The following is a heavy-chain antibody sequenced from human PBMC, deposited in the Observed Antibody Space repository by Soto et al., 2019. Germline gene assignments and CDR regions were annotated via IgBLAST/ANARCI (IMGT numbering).Heavy chain of an antibody. CDR1: GGSISDYY. V-gene: IGHV4-34*01. Sequence: QVQLQQWGAGLLKPSETLSLTCAVYGGSISDYYWNWLRQPPGKGLEWIGEINHRGTTSYNPSLKSRVDISVDTAMTQFSLKLRSVTAADTAIYYCARYQWNPGAFDPWGPGTQVTVSS. CDR3: ARYQWNPGAFDP. CDR2: INHRGTT. J-gene: IGHJ5*02. D-gene: IGHD1-20*01.